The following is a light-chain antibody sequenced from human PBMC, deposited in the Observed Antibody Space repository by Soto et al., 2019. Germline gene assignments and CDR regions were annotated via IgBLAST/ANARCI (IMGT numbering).Light chain of an antibody. Sequence: EIVLTQSPGTLSLSPGERATLSCRASQSVSSAYLAWYQQIPGQAPRLLIYCASSRATGIPDRFSGSGSGTDVTLTSSGLEPEDFAVYYCQQSGSSFYTFGKGTKLEIK. CDR1: QSVSSAY. J-gene: IGKJ2*01. CDR2: CAS. V-gene: IGKV3-20*01. CDR3: QQSGSSFYT.